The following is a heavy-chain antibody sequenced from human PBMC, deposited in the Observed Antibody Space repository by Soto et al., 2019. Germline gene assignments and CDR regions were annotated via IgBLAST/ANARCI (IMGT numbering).Heavy chain of an antibody. Sequence: SETLSLTCTVSGGSISSYYWSWIRQPPGKGLEWIGYIYYSGSTNYNPSHKSRVTISVDTSKNQFSLKLSSVTAADTAVYYCARSMRNKYYYGSGSSSNYYYYYMDVWGKGTTVTVSS. J-gene: IGHJ6*03. V-gene: IGHV4-59*01. CDR2: IYYSGST. CDR3: ARSMRNKYYYGSGSSSNYYYYYMDV. D-gene: IGHD3-10*01. CDR1: GGSISSYY.